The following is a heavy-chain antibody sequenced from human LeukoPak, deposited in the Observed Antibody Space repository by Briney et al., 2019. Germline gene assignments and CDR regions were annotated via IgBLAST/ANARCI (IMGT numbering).Heavy chain of an antibody. Sequence: GALRLSCPASGFTFDAYTMHWVRQAPGKGLDWVSLISWDGGSTYYADSVKGRFTISRDNSKNSLYLQMNSLRTEDTALYYCAKDATRGYSYGYCFDYWGQGTLVTVSS. D-gene: IGHD5-18*01. CDR1: GFTFDAYT. CDR3: AKDATRGYSYGYCFDY. V-gene: IGHV3-43*01. J-gene: IGHJ4*02. CDR2: ISWDGGST.